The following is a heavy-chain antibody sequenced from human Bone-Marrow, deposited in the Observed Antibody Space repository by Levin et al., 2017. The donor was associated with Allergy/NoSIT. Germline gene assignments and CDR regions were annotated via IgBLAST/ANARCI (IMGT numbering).Heavy chain of an antibody. V-gene: IGHV4-59*01. CDR3: TRVGCSGGSCPFDY. D-gene: IGHD2-15*01. CDR1: GDSLNSYF. J-gene: IGHJ4*02. CDR2: IYYRGST. Sequence: SETLSLTCTVSGDSLNSYFWSWIRQPPGKGLEWLGYIYYRGSTEYNPSLKSRVTISVDTSKNQFSLKLGSVTAADTAVYYCTRVGCSGGSCPFDYWGQGTLVTVSS.